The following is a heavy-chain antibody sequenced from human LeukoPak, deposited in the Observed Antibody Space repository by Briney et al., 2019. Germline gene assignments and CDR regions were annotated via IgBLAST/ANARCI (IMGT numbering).Heavy chain of an antibody. Sequence: PSETLSLTCDVSGYSISGSNWWGWIRQSPGKGLEWIGYIYHRGTTYSNPSLRSRVTMSVDTSKSQFSLNLTSVTAVDTAVYYCARARTSRSWASAPLDSWGQGTLVTVSS. CDR1: GYSISGSNW. CDR3: ARARTSRSWASAPLDS. CDR2: IYHRGTT. J-gene: IGHJ4*02. V-gene: IGHV4-28*03. D-gene: IGHD6-13*01.